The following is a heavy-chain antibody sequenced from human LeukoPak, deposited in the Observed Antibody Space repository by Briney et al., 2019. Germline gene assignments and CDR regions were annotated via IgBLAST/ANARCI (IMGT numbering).Heavy chain of an antibody. CDR1: GFTFSSYW. V-gene: IGHV3-74*01. J-gene: IGHJ4*02. CDR3: ARGPRSWARLHYDSSGYYNY. D-gene: IGHD3-22*01. Sequence: GGSLRLSCAASGFTFSSYWMHWVRQAPGKGLVWVSRINSDGSGTSYADSVKGRFTISRDNAKNTLYLQMNSLRAEDTAVYYCARGPRSWARLHYDSSGYYNYWGQGTLVTVSS. CDR2: INSDGSGT.